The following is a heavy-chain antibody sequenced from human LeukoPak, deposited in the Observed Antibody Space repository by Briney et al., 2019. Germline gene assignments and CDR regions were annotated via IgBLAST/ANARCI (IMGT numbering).Heavy chain of an antibody. CDR1: GGSISSSSYY. J-gene: IGHJ4*02. D-gene: IGHD4-11*01. CDR2: IYYSGST. Sequence: PSETLSLTCTVSGGSISSSSYYWVWIRQPPGKGLERIGSIYYSGSTYYNPSLKSRVTIFVDTSKNQFSLKLSSVTAADTAVYYCARRGTVTTERFDYWGQGTLVTVSS. CDR3: ARRGTVTTERFDY. V-gene: IGHV4-39*01.